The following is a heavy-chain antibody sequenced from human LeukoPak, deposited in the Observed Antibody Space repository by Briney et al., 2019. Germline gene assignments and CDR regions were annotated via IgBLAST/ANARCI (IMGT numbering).Heavy chain of an antibody. CDR1: GSSISSGDYY. J-gene: IGHJ4*02. V-gene: IGHV4-30-4*08. Sequence: KPSQTLSLTCTVSGSSISSGDYYWSWIRQPPGKGLEWIGYIYYSGSTYYNPSLKSRVTISVDTSKNQFSLKLSSVTAADTAVYYCARDRPGRPKLDYWGQGTLVTVSS. CDR3: ARDRPGRPKLDY. CDR2: IYYSGST. D-gene: IGHD2-15*01.